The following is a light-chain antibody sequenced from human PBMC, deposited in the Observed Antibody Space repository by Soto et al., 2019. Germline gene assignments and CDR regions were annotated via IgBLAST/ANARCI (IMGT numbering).Light chain of an antibody. V-gene: IGKV3-15*01. J-gene: IGKJ5*01. CDR1: QSVSIN. CDR3: QQYNDWPPVT. CDR2: GAS. Sequence: EIVLTQSPATLSVSPGERATLSCRASQSVSINVAWYQQKPGQGPRLLIKGASTRATGIPARFSGSGSGTEFTLTISILQSEDFAVYYCQQYNDWPPVTFGQGTRLDIK.